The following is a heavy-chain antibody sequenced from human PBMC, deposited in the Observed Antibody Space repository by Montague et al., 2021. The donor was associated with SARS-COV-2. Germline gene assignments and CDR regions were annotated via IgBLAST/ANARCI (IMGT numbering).Heavy chain of an antibody. CDR2: IYDSGST. J-gene: IGHJ3*02. CDR3: ARRGRKLLPVATTIGGFDI. CDR1: GGSISSSNYY. D-gene: IGHD5-12*01. Sequence: SETLSLTCTASGGSISSSNYYWDWIRQPPGKGLEWIGSIYDSGSTYYNPSLKSRVTISVDTSKNRFPLKLSSVTAADTAVYYCARRGRKLLPVATTIGGFDIWGQGTMVTVSS. V-gene: IGHV4-39*02.